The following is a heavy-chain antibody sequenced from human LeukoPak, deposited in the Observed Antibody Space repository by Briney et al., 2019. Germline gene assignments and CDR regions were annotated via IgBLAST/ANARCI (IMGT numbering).Heavy chain of an antibody. Sequence: GGSLRLSCAASGFTFSSYWMHWVRHAPGKGLVWVSRINSDESSTSYADSVKGRFTISRDNAKNTLYLHMNSLRAEDTAVYYCARSLRYFDWLPIDYWGQGTLVTVSS. J-gene: IGHJ4*02. D-gene: IGHD3-9*01. V-gene: IGHV3-74*01. CDR3: ARSLRYFDWLPIDY. CDR2: INSDESST. CDR1: GFTFSSYW.